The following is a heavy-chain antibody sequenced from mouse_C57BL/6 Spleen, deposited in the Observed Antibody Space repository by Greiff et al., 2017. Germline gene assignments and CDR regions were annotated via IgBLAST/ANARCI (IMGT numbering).Heavy chain of an antibody. CDR2: IYPRSGNT. CDR3: ARSYDYDGNYAMDY. V-gene: IGHV1-81*01. Sequence: QVQLQQSGAELARPGASVKLSCKASGYTFTSYGISWVKQRTGQGLEWIGEIYPRSGNTYYNEKFKGKATLTADKSSSTAYMELRRLTAEDSAVYFCARSYDYDGNYAMDYWGQGTSVTVSS. CDR1: GYTFTSYG. D-gene: IGHD2-4*01. J-gene: IGHJ4*01.